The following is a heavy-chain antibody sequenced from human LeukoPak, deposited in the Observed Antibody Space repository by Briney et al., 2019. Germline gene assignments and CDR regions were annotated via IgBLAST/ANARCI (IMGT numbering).Heavy chain of an antibody. V-gene: IGHV1-2*02. CDR3: ARTRSTLYYYYGMDV. CDR1: GYTFTGYY. Sequence: ASVKVSCKASGYTFTGYYMHWVRQAPGQGLEWMGWINPNSGGTNYAQKFQGRVTMTRDTSISTACMELSRLRSDDTAVYYCARTRSTLYYYYGMDVWGQGTTVTVSS. D-gene: IGHD2-2*01. J-gene: IGHJ6*02. CDR2: INPNSGGT.